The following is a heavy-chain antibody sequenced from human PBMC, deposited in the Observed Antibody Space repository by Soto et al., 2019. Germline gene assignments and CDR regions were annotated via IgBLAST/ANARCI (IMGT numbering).Heavy chain of an antibody. CDR3: QGGDF. CDR1: GGSFRGYF. J-gene: IGHJ4*02. D-gene: IGHD3-16*01. V-gene: IGHV4-34*01. CDR2: INDSGNT. Sequence: PSETLSLTCAVSGGSFRGYFWSWIRQSPAKGLEWIGEINDSGNTYYNPSFKSRLTISVDTSTSQISLRLTSVTAADSAVYYCQGGDFWGKGTRVT.